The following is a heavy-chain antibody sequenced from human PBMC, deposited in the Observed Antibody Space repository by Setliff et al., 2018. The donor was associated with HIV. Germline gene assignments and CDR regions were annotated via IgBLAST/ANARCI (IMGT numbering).Heavy chain of an antibody. CDR3: ARAQSTGYLYFDS. D-gene: IGHD3-22*01. CDR1: GFTFGVYS. V-gene: IGHV3-30*03. Sequence: SLRLSCAASGFTFGVYSMHWVRQAPGKGLEWVAFISHDSTYIHYAVSVRGRFTISRDNSKDTLYLQMNSLRNDDTAVYYCARAQSTGYLYFDSWGQGTLVTVSS. J-gene: IGHJ4*02. CDR2: ISHDSTYI.